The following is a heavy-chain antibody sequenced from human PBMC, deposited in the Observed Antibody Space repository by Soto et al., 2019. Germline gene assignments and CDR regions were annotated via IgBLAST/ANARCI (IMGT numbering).Heavy chain of an antibody. CDR3: ARDLVSKYGDYGLRTDL. V-gene: IGHV1-69*12. J-gene: IGHJ5*02. CDR2: IIPIFGTA. D-gene: IGHD4-17*01. CDR1: GGTFSSYA. Sequence: QVQLVQSGAEVKKPGSSVKVSCKASGGTFSSYAISWVRQAPGQGLEWMGGIIPIFGTANYAQKFQGRVTITADESTGTAYMQLSSMRAEDTAVYYCARDLVSKYGDYGLRTDLWGQGTLVPVSS.